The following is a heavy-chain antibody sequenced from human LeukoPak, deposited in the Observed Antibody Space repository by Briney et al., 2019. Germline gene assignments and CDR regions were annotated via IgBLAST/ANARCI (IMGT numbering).Heavy chain of an antibody. CDR1: GGIYRTTS. J-gene: IGHJ1*01. CDR2: IIPMSDTA. CDR3: ATYGGNTAEYFQH. V-gene: IGHV1-69*05. Sequence: ASVKVSCKISGGIYRTTSITWVRQAPGQGLDWMGGIIPMSDTANYAQNFKGRVTITKDESTSTAYIELSSLIPDDTALYYCATYGGNTAEYFQHWGQGTLVTVSS. D-gene: IGHD4-23*01.